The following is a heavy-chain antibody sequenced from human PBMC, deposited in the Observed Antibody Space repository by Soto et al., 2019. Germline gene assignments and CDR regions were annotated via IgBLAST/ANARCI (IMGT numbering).Heavy chain of an antibody. D-gene: IGHD2-15*01. J-gene: IGHJ5*02. V-gene: IGHV4-34*01. Sequence: QVQLQQWGAGLLKPSETLSLTCAVYGGSFSGYYWSWIRQPPGKGLEWIGEINHSGSTNYNPSLKSRVTISVDTSKNQFSLKLSSVTAADTAVYYCARVVLDIVVVVAATARDWFDPWGQGTLVTVSS. CDR3: ARVVLDIVVVVAATARDWFDP. CDR1: GGSFSGYY. CDR2: INHSGST.